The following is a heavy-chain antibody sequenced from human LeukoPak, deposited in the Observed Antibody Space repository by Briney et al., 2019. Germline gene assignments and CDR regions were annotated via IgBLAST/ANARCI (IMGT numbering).Heavy chain of an antibody. D-gene: IGHD4-17*01. CDR1: GYTFTSYG. Sequence: ASVKVSCKASGYTFTSYGITWVRQAPGQGLEWMGWISAYNGNTNYAQKLQGRVTMTTDTSTSTAYMELRSLRSDDTAFYYCARYDYDESHFDNWGQGTLVTVSS. CDR2: ISAYNGNT. V-gene: IGHV1-18*01. CDR3: ARYDYDESHFDN. J-gene: IGHJ4*02.